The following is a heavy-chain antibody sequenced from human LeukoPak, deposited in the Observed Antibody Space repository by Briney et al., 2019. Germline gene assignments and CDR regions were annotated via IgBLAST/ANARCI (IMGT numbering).Heavy chain of an antibody. D-gene: IGHD6-13*01. J-gene: IGHJ5*02. CDR2: IYYTGST. Sequence: SETLSLTCTVSGGSISSYYWSWIRQPPGKGLEWIGYIYYTGSTNYNPSLKSRVTFSVDMSKSQFSLRLSSVTAADTAVYYCARGNVAAAATYNWFDPWGQGTLVTVSS. V-gene: IGHV4-59*01. CDR1: GGSISSYY. CDR3: ARGNVAAAATYNWFDP.